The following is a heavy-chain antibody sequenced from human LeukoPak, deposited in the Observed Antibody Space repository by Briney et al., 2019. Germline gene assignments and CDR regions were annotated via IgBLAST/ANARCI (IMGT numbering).Heavy chain of an antibody. D-gene: IGHD3-10*01. Sequence: SETLSLTCTVSGGSVSSGSYYWSWIRQPPGKGLEWIAYIYYSGSTNYNPPLKSRVTISLDASKNQFSLRLSSVTAADTAVYYCARAAFTSGSGFDYWGQGTLVTVSS. CDR3: ARAAFTSGSGFDY. CDR1: GGSVSSGSYY. V-gene: IGHV4-61*01. CDR2: IYYSGST. J-gene: IGHJ4*02.